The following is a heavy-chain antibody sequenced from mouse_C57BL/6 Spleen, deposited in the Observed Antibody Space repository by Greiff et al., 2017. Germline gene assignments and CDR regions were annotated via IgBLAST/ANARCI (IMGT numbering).Heavy chain of an antibody. CDR1: GFTFSSYA. Sequence: EVQGLQSGGGLVKPGGSVKLSCEASGFTFSSYAMSWVRQTPEKRLEWVATISDGGSYTYYPDNVKGRFTISRDNAKNNRYLQMSNLKSEDAAICYCAREERGLAYWGQGTLVTVSA. CDR3: AREERGLAY. V-gene: IGHV5-4*01. J-gene: IGHJ3*01. CDR2: ISDGGSYT.